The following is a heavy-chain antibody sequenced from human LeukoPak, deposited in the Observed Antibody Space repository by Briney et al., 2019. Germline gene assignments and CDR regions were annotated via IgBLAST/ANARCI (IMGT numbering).Heavy chain of an antibody. CDR3: ARPPKDY. CDR2: INHSGST. V-gene: IGHV4-34*01. J-gene: IGHJ4*02. Sequence: SETLSLTCAVYGGSFSGYYWSWIRQPPGKGLEWIGEINHSGSTNYNPSLKSRVTISVDTSKNQFSLKLSPVTAADTAVYYCARPPKDYWGQGTLVTVSS. CDR1: GGSFSGYY.